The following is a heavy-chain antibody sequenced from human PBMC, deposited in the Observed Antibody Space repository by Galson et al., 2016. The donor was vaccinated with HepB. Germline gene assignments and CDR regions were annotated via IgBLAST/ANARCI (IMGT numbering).Heavy chain of an antibody. Sequence: SVKVSCKASGGTISTYAIGWVRQVAGQGLEWMGGITPIFGTTSYAQKFQGRVTITADKSTSTVYLALSGLRSEDTVVYYCARGPTSYHESSLYSGKYFQHWGQGSLVTVSS. J-gene: IGHJ1*01. D-gene: IGHD3-22*01. V-gene: IGHV1-69*06. CDR1: GGTISTYA. CDR2: ITPIFGTT. CDR3: ARGPTSYHESSLYSGKYFQH.